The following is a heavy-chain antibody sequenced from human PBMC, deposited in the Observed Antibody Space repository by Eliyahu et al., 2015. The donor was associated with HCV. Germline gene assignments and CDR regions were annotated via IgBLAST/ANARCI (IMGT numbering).Heavy chain of an antibody. CDR3: ARRHDYDSSGYFDY. D-gene: IGHD3-22*01. CDR2: INPSDGST. Sequence: QVQLVQSGAEVKKPGASVKVSCKASGYTFTTYXMDWVRQPGQGLEWMGIINPSDGSTNYAQKFQGRVTMTRDTSTSTVYMELSSLRSEDTAVYYCARRHDYDSSGYFDYWGQGTLVTVSS. V-gene: IGHV1-46*01. J-gene: IGHJ4*02. CDR1: GYTFTTYX.